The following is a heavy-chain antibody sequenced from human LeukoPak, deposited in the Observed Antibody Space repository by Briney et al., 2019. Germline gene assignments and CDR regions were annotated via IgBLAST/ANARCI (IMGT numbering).Heavy chain of an antibody. CDR1: FYSISTDSY. V-gene: IGHV4-38-2*01. CDR2: IYHRGSP. CDR3: ARANGSGSYHLVS. D-gene: IGHD3-10*01. J-gene: IGHJ4*02. Sequence: PSETLSLTCAVSFYSISTDSYWGWICQPPGKGLEWIGTIYHRGSPYYNPSLKSRVTISVDTSNNQFSLKVSSVTAADTAVYYCARANGSGSYHLVSWGQGTLVTVSS.